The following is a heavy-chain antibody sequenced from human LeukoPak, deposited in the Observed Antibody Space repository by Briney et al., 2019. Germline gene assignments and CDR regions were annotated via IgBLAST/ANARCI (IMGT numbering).Heavy chain of an antibody. CDR1: GFTFSNAW. J-gene: IGHJ4*02. CDR3: TTGVRDSSGYYNFDY. V-gene: IGHV3-15*01. D-gene: IGHD3-22*01. CDR2: IKSKTDGCTT. Sequence: GGSLRLSCAASGFTFSNAWMSWVRQAPGKGLEWVGRIKSKTDGCTTEYAAPVKGRFTISRDDSKNTLYLQMNSLKTEDTAMYHCTTGVRDSSGYYNFDYWGQGTLVTVSS.